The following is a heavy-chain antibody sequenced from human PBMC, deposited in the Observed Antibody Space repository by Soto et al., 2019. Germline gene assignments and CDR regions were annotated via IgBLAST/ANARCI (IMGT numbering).Heavy chain of an antibody. J-gene: IGHJ4*02. V-gene: IGHV3-30*18. CDR1: GFTFSSYG. D-gene: IGHD6-13*01. CDR2: ISYDGSNK. Sequence: QVQLVESGGGVVQPGRSLRLSCAASGFTFSSYGMHWVLQAPGKGLEWVAVISYDGSNKYYADSVKGRFTISRDNSKNTLYLQMNSLRAEDTAVYYCAKSYSSSWYLVDYWGQGTLVTVSS. CDR3: AKSYSSSWYLVDY.